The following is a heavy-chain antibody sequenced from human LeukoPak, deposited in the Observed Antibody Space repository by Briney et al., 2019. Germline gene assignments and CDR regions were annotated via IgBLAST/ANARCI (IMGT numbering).Heavy chain of an antibody. CDR3: ARDRSMTHFDY. Sequence: GGSLRLSCAASGFTFSSYGMSWVRQAPGKRLEWVSAISGSGGSTYYADSVKGRFTISRDNSKNTLYLQMNSLRAEDTALYYCARDRSMTHFDYWGQGTLVTVSS. V-gene: IGHV3-23*01. CDR2: ISGSGGST. CDR1: GFTFSSYG. J-gene: IGHJ4*02.